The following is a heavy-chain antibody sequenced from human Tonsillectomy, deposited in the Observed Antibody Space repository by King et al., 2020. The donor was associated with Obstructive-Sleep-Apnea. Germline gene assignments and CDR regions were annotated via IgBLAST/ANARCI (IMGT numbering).Heavy chain of an antibody. V-gene: IGHV4-4*02. D-gene: IGHD2/OR15-2a*01. Sequence: QLQESGPGLVKPSGTLSLTCAVSGGSISRTNWWSWVRQPPGKGLEWIGEIYHSGRTNYNPALKNRVTISIDKSENQFSLKLTSMTAADTAVYYCASGNSTSPGYWGQGTLVTVSS. CDR3: ASGNSTSPGY. J-gene: IGHJ4*02. CDR2: IYHSGRT. CDR1: GGSISRTNW.